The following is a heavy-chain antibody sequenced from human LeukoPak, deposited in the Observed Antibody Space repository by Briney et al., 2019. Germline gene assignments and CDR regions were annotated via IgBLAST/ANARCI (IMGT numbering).Heavy chain of an antibody. V-gene: IGHV4-59*08. CDR2: IYYSGST. CDR1: GGSISSYY. J-gene: IGHJ4*02. D-gene: IGHD4-17*01. Sequence: SETLSLTCTVSGGSISSYYWSWIRQPPGKGLEWIGYIYYSGSTNYNPSLKSRVTISVDTSRDQFSLKLSSVTAADTAVYYCARLLRVTTVGPDLYYFDYWGQGTLVTVSS. CDR3: ARLLRVTTVGPDLYYFDY.